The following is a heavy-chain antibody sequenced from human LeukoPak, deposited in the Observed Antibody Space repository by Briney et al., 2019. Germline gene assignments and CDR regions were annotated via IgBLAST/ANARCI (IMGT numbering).Heavy chain of an antibody. D-gene: IGHD6-13*01. Sequence: ASVKVSCKASGYTFTSYYMHWVRQAPGQGLEWMGIINPSGGTNYAQKFQGRVTMTRDTSISTAYMELSRLGSDDTAVYYCARGQLVSDRWYNWFDPWGQGTLVTVSS. V-gene: IGHV1-2*02. CDR2: INPSGGT. CDR1: GYTFTSYY. J-gene: IGHJ5*02. CDR3: ARGQLVSDRWYNWFDP.